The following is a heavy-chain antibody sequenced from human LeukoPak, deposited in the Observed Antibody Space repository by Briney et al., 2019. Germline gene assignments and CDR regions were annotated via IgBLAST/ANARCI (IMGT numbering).Heavy chain of an antibody. V-gene: IGHV3-30*04. CDR3: AKGRAGGYLDFDY. CDR2: ISYDGSNK. CDR1: GFTFSSYA. D-gene: IGHD3-16*01. J-gene: IGHJ4*02. Sequence: PGGSLRLSCAASGFTFSSYAMHWVRQAPGKGLEWVAVISYDGSNKYYADSVKGRFTISRDNSKNTLYLQMNSLRAEDTAVYYCAKGRAGGYLDFDYWGQGTLVTVSS.